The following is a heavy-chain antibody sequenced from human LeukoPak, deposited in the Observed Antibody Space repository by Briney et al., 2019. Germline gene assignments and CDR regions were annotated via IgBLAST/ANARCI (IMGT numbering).Heavy chain of an antibody. CDR3: ARAPITMIVVALDY. J-gene: IGHJ4*02. D-gene: IGHD3-22*01. CDR2: ISAYNGNT. V-gene: IGHV1-18*01. CDR1: GYTFTSYG. Sequence: GASVKVSCKASGYTFTSYGISWVRQAPGQGLEWMGWISAYNGNTNYAQKLQGRVTMTTDTSTSTAYMELRSLRSDDTAVYYCARAPITMIVVALDYWGQGTLVTVSS.